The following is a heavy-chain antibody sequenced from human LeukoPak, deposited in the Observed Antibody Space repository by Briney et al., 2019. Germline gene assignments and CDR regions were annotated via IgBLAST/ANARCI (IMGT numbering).Heavy chain of an antibody. CDR3: ARPRYSSSWYIFDY. J-gene: IGHJ4*02. CDR2: INSDGSST. D-gene: IGHD6-13*01. V-gene: IGHV3-74*01. CDR1: GFTVNDKY. Sequence: GGSLRLSCAASGFTVNDKYMSWVRQAPGKGLVWVSRINSDGSSTSYADSVKGRFTISRDNAKNTLYLQMNSLRAEDTAVYYCARPRYSSSWYIFDYWGQGTLVTVSS.